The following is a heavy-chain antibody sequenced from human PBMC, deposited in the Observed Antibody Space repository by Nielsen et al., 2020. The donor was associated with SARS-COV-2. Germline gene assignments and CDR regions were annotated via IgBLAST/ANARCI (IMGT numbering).Heavy chain of an antibody. V-gene: IGHV7-4-1*02. D-gene: IGHD2-2*01. CDR3: ARRYCSSTSCYVGYYYYYMDV. J-gene: IGHJ6*03. CDR2: INTNTGSP. Sequence: ASVKVSCKASGYTFTSYAMNWVRQAPGQGLEWMGWINTNTGSPTYAQGFTGRFVFSLDTSVSTAYLQISSLKAEDTAVYYCARRYCSSTSCYVGYYYYYMDVWGKGTTVTVSS. CDR1: GYTFTSYA.